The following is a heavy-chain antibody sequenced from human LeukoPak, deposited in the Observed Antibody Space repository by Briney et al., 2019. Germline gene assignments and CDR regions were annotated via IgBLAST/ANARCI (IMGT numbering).Heavy chain of an antibody. Sequence: GGSLRLSCAAFGFTFSDSWMSWVRQAPGKGLEWVANMNQDGSAKGYVDSVKGRFTISRSNARNSLYLQMSSLRPEDTAVYYCATYTHWVAGDVWGQGTTVTVSS. V-gene: IGHV3-7*01. CDR3: ATYTHWVAGDV. CDR2: MNQDGSAK. CDR1: GFTFSDSW. J-gene: IGHJ6*02. D-gene: IGHD3-16*01.